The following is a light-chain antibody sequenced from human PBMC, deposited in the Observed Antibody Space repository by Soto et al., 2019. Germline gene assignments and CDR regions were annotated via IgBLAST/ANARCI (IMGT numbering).Light chain of an antibody. CDR3: RQSYSVHT. CDR1: QSISTY. J-gene: IGKJ5*01. Sequence: DIQMTQSPSSLSASVGDRVTITCRASQSISTYLKWYQQKPGKAPELLIFRASNLQSGVPSRFSGSGSGTDFTLTISSPQIEDFATYYCRQSYSVHTFGQGTRLEIK. V-gene: IGKV1-39*01. CDR2: RAS.